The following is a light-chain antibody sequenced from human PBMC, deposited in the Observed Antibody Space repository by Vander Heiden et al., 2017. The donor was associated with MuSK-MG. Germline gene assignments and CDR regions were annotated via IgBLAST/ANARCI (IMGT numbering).Light chain of an antibody. CDR1: QSIISY. CDR2: AAS. V-gene: IGKV1-39*01. CDR3: QQSYSTPLT. Sequence: DTHMTQSPPPLSASVGDSVTITRPARQSIISYLYWYQQKPRKAPKLPIYAASSLQSGVPSRFSGSGSGTDFTLTSSSLQPEDFETCFCQQSYSTPLTFGGGTKVEIK. J-gene: IGKJ4*01.